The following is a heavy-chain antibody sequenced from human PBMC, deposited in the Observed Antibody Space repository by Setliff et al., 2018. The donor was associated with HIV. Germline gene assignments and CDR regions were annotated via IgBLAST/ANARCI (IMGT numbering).Heavy chain of an antibody. Sequence: GASVKVSCKASGYTFTSYGISWVRRAPGQGLEWMGWISAYNGNTNYAQKLQGRVTMTTDTSTSTAYMELRSLRSDDTAVYYCARDQITMVRGTLGAFDIWGQGTMVTV. CDR1: GYTFTSYG. D-gene: IGHD3-10*01. J-gene: IGHJ3*02. V-gene: IGHV1-18*01. CDR2: ISAYNGNT. CDR3: ARDQITMVRGTLGAFDI.